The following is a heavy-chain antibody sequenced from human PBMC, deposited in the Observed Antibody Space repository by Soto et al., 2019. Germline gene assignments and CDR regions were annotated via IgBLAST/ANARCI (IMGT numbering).Heavy chain of an antibody. CDR1: GGSISSFF. J-gene: IGHJ3*02. D-gene: IGHD3-3*01. V-gene: IGHV4-59*03. Sequence: SETLSLTCSVSGGSISSFFRNWIRQAPGKGLEWIGCIYDSGDANYNPSLKSRVTISLDTPKNQFSLKLNSMTAADTAVYYCVSSRTAVFGDALDIWALGTMVTVPS. CDR3: VSSRTAVFGDALDI. CDR2: IYDSGDA.